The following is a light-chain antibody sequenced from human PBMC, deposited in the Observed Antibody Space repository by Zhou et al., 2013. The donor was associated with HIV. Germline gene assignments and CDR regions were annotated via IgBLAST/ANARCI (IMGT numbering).Light chain of an antibody. J-gene: IGKJ3*01. CDR3: HHLNNYLHSA. CDR1: QSVSSSY. Sequence: EIVLTQSPGTLSLSPGERATLSCRASQSVSSSYLAWYQQKPGQAPRLLIYGASSRATGIPDRFSGSGSGTDFTLTISRLEPEDFATYYCHHLNNYLHSAFGPGTKVDIK. V-gene: IGKV3-20*01. CDR2: GAS.